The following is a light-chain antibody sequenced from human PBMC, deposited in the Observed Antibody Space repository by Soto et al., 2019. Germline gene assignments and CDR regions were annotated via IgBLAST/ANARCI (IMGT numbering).Light chain of an antibody. Sequence: EIVLTQSPGTLSLSPGERATLSFRSSRSVSSSYLSWYQQKPGQAPRLLIYGASSRATGIPDRFSGIGSGTGFSLAISILEPGDFAVYYLQLDCSSPVAFGQGTKVDIK. CDR3: QLDCSSPVA. CDR2: GAS. V-gene: IGKV3-20*01. J-gene: IGKJ1*01. CDR1: RSVSSSY.